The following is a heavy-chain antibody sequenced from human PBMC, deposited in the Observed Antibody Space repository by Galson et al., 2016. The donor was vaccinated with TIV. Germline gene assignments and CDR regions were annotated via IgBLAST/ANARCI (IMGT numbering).Heavy chain of an antibody. CDR3: AKTTPAEIQPGYYFDL. V-gene: IGHV3-53*01. J-gene: IGHJ4*02. CDR2: VYSDGNT. D-gene: IGHD2-15*01. CDR1: GFTFTTYD. Sequence: SLRLSCAVSGFTFTTYDMNWVRQAPGKGLEWVSIVYSDGNTYYRDSVKGRFTISRDNPDNTLSLQMNTLRAEDTAVYYCAKTTPAEIQPGYYFDLWGQGTLVTVSS.